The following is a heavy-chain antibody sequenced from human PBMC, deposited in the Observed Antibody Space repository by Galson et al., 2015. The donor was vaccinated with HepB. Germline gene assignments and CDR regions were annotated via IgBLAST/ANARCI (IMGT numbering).Heavy chain of an antibody. D-gene: IGHD1-26*01. Sequence: SLRLSCAPSGFTFSTYWMHWVRQAPGKGLEWVSRIDPDGSTIDYAESMKGRFTISRDNAKNTLFLQIHSLRVEDTAVYYCATAGSYRFDYWGQGALVTVSS. CDR1: GFTFSTYW. V-gene: IGHV3-74*01. CDR3: ATAGSYRFDY. J-gene: IGHJ4*02. CDR2: IDPDGSTI.